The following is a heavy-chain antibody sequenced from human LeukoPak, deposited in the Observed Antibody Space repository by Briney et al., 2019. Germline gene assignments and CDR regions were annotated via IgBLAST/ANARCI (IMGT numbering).Heavy chain of an antibody. D-gene: IGHD1-26*01. CDR3: AASRLSGSYYWFDP. CDR1: GGSISSSNW. J-gene: IGHJ5*02. Sequence: SGTLSLTCAVSGGSISSSNWWSWVRQPPGKGLEWIGEIYHSGSTNYNSSLKSRVTISVDKSKNQFSLKLSSVTAADTAVYYCAASRLSGSYYWFDPWGQGTLVTVSS. V-gene: IGHV4-4*02. CDR2: IYHSGST.